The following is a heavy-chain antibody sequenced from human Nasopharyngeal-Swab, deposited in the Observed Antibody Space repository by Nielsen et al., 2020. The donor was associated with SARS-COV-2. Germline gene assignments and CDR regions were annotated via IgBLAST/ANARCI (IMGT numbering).Heavy chain of an antibody. Sequence: SETLSLTCAVYGGPFSGYYWSWIRQPPGKGLEWIGEINHSGSTNYNPSLKSRVTISVDTSKNQFSLKLSSVTAADTAVYYCARDASNYGDYYYYYGMDVWGQGTTVTVSS. J-gene: IGHJ6*02. D-gene: IGHD4-11*01. CDR3: ARDASNYGDYYYYYGMDV. CDR2: INHSGST. CDR1: GGPFSGYY. V-gene: IGHV4-34*01.